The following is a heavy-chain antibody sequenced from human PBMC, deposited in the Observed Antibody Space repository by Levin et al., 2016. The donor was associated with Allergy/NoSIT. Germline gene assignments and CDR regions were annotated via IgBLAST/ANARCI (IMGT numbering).Heavy chain of an antibody. V-gene: IGHV4-59*08. CDR1: GGSFSNYH. Sequence: GSLRLSCTVSGGSFSNYHWTWIRQPPGKGLEWIGYIFYNGNTEYNPSLKSRVTISVDRSKNQFSLKVSSVTAADTAVYYCARRDNSGWAWYFDLWGRGTLVSVSS. CDR3: ARRDNSGWAWYFDL. CDR2: IFYNGNT. J-gene: IGHJ2*01. D-gene: IGHD6-25*01.